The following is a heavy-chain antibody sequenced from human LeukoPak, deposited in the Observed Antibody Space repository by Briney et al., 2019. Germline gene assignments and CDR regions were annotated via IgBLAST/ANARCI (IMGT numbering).Heavy chain of an antibody. Sequence: SETLSLTCTVSGGSISSTSHYWGWIRQPPGKGLEWIGTIYNRENTYYNPSLKSRVTISVDTSKNQFSLKLSSMTAADTAVYPCARLDRFVGFWYFDPWGRGNLVTVSS. CDR3: ARLDRFVGFWYFDP. D-gene: IGHD3-10*01. CDR1: GGSISSTSHY. V-gene: IGHV4-39*01. CDR2: IYNRENT. J-gene: IGHJ2*01.